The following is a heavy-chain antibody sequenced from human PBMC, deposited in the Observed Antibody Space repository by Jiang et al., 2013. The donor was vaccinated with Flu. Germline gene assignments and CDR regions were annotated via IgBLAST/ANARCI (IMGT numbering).Heavy chain of an antibody. D-gene: IGHD3-10*01. CDR3: AKGIGVWFDAFDI. V-gene: IGHV3-30*18. Sequence: SGFTFSSYGMHWVRQAPGKGLEWVAVISYDGSNKYYADSVKGRFTISRDNSKNTLYLQMNSLRAEDTAVYYCAKGIGVWFDAFDIWGQGTMVTVSS. J-gene: IGHJ3*02. CDR1: GFTFSSYG. CDR2: ISYDGSNK.